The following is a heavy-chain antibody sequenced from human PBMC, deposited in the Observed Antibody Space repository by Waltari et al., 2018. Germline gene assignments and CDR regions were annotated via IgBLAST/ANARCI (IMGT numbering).Heavy chain of an antibody. Sequence: EVQLVESGGGLVQPGGSLRLSCVASGFIFSPSWMDWVRQAPGKGLVWVSRMNSDGSSTTYAASVKGQFTISRDNAKNTLYLHMSSLRAEDTAVYYCVRENIAAAGLESWGQGTLVTVSS. CDR1: GFIFSPSW. CDR3: VRENIAAAGLES. V-gene: IGHV3-74*01. J-gene: IGHJ4*02. D-gene: IGHD6-13*01. CDR2: MNSDGSST.